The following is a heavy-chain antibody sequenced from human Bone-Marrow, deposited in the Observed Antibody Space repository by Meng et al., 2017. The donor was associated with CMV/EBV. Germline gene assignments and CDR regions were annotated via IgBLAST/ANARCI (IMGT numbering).Heavy chain of an antibody. J-gene: IGHJ4*02. CDR3: ARGHYYDRDFDY. CDR2: IYTSGST. V-gene: IGHV4-61*02. CDR1: GCSIRSGSYY. D-gene: IGHD3-22*01. Sequence: TVSGCSIRSGSYYGTWIRQPAGKGLEWIGRIYTSGSTNHNPSLKSRVTISVDPSKNQFSLKLSSVTAADTAVYYCARGHYYDRDFDYWGQGTLVTVSS.